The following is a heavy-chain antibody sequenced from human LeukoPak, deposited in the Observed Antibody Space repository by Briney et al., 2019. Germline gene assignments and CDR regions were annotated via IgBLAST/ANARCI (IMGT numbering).Heavy chain of an antibody. CDR3: ARDPSTKIDYHYYGMDG. J-gene: IGHJ6*01. D-gene: IGHD3-22*01. CDR2: ISSSSTYI. V-gene: IGHV3-21*01. CDR1: GFTFSDYS. Sequence: GGSLRLSCAASGFTFSDYSMNWVRQAPGKGLEWVSSISSSSTYIYYADSVKGRFTISRDNAKNSLYPQMNSLRAEDTAVYYWARDPSTKIDYHYYGMDGWGQGATVTVSS.